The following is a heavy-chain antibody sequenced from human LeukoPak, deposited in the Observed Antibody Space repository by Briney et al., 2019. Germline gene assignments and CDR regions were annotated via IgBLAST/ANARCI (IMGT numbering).Heavy chain of an antibody. V-gene: IGHV1-2*02. CDR1: GYTFTGYY. J-gene: IGHJ4*02. D-gene: IGHD5-24*01. Sequence: ASVKVSCKASGYTFTGYYMHWVRQAPGQGLEWMGWINPNSGGTNYAQKFRGRVTMTRDTSISTAYMELSRLRSDDTAVYYCANGGRDGYNDLSIYLDYWGQGTLVTVSS. CDR2: INPNSGGT. CDR3: ANGGRDGYNDLSIYLDY.